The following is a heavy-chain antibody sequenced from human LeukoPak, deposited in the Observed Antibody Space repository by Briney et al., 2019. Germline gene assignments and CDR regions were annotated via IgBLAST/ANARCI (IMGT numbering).Heavy chain of an antibody. Sequence: GGSLRLSCAASGFTFSSYSMIWVRQAPGKGLEWVSYISSGSSTIYYADPVKGRFTISRDNAKNSLYLQMNSLRAEDTAVYYCARANSSWYPFDYWGQGTLVTVSS. D-gene: IGHD6-13*01. V-gene: IGHV3-48*04. CDR1: GFTFSSYS. J-gene: IGHJ4*02. CDR3: ARANSSWYPFDY. CDR2: ISSGSSTI.